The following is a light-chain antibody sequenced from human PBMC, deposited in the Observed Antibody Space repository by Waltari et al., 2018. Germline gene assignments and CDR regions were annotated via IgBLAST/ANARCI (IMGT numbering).Light chain of an antibody. Sequence: DVVMTPSPLSLPITPGQPSLIPCRSSQRSLHSDGNTYLNWYQQKPGQPPRLLIYRVSKRDSGVPDRFSGSGAGTDFTLKISRVEAEDVGTYYCGKVTGAPYSFGQGTKVEIK. CDR2: RVS. V-gene: IGKV2-30*02. CDR1: QRSLHSDGNTY. CDR3: GKVTGAPYS. J-gene: IGKJ2*03.